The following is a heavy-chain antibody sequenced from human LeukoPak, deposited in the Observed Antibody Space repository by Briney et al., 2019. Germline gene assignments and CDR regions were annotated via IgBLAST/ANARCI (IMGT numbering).Heavy chain of an antibody. Sequence: ASVKVSCKASGYTFTSYYMHWVRQAPGQGLEWMGIINPSGGSTSYAQKFQGRVTTTRDTSTSTVYMELSSLRSEDTAVYYCARALWPEPLDYWGQGTLVTVSS. V-gene: IGHV1-46*01. CDR2: INPSGGST. D-gene: IGHD2/OR15-2a*01. CDR1: GYTFTSYY. J-gene: IGHJ4*02. CDR3: ARALWPEPLDY.